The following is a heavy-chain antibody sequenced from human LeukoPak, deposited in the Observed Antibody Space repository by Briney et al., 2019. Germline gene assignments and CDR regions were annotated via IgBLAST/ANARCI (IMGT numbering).Heavy chain of an antibody. D-gene: IGHD1-26*01. CDR3: AKDEVGATDY. Sequence: GGSLRLSCAASGFTLSGYWVHWVRQAPGKGLVWVARINPDGSTTSYADSVKGRFTISRDNSKNTLYLQMNSLRAEDTAVYYCAKDEVGATDYWGQGTLVTVSS. V-gene: IGHV3-74*01. CDR1: GFTLSGYW. CDR2: INPDGSTT. J-gene: IGHJ4*02.